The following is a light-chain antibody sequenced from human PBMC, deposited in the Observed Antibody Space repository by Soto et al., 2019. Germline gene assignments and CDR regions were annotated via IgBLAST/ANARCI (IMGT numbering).Light chain of an antibody. V-gene: IGLV2-14*01. CDR1: SSDVGGYNY. Sequence: QSALTQPASVSGSPGQSITISCTGTSSDVGGYNYVSWYQQHPGKAPKLMIYEVSNRPSGVSNRFSGSKSGNTASLTISGVQAEDEADYDCSSCTISSTWVFGGGPKLTV. CDR2: EVS. J-gene: IGLJ3*02. CDR3: SSCTISSTWV.